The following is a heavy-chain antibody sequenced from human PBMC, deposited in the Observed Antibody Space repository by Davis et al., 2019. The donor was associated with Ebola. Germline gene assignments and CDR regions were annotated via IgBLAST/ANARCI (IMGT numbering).Heavy chain of an antibody. Sequence: PGGSLRPSFAALGFTFRSYAMRWVRQAPGRGLEWVSAISGIGGSTYYADSVKGRFTISRDNSKNTLYLQMNSLRAEDTAVYYCAKGIVVVVAANYYGMDVWGQGTTVTVSS. V-gene: IGHV3-23*01. J-gene: IGHJ6*02. CDR3: AKGIVVVVAANYYGMDV. CDR2: ISGIGGST. CDR1: GFTFRSYA. D-gene: IGHD2-15*01.